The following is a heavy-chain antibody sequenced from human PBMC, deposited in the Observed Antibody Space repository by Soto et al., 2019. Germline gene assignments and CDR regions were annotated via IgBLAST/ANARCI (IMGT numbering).Heavy chain of an antibody. V-gene: IGHV3-7*05. J-gene: IGHJ5*02. CDR3: ARDGTMVRGVIVDWFDP. CDR2: IKQDGSEK. Sequence: EVQLVESGGGLVQPGGSLRLSCAASGFTFSSYWMSWVRQAPGKGLEWVANIKQDGSEKYYVDSVKGRFTISRDNAKNSLYLQMNSLRAEDTAVYYCARDGTMVRGVIVDWFDPWGQGTLVTVSS. D-gene: IGHD3-10*01. CDR1: GFTFSSYW.